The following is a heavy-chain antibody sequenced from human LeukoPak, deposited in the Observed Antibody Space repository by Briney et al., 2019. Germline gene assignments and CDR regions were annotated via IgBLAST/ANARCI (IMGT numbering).Heavy chain of an antibody. CDR2: ISAYNGNT. D-gene: IGHD1-7*01. J-gene: IGHJ3*02. CDR1: GYTFTSYG. V-gene: IGHV1-18*01. Sequence: ASVKVSCKASGYTFTSYGISWVRQAPGQGLEWMGWISAYNGNTSYAQKLQGRVTMTTDTSTSTAYMELRSLRFDGTAVYYCAREDLNMYNWNYWGAFDIWGQGTMVTVSS. CDR3: AREDLNMYNWNYWGAFDI.